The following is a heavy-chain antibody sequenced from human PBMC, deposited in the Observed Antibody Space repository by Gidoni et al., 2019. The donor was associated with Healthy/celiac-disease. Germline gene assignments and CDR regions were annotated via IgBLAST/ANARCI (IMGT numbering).Heavy chain of an antibody. CDR3: ARDPGWLQLSHFDY. V-gene: IGHV3-48*02. J-gene: IGHJ4*02. Sequence: EVQLVESGGGLVQPGGSLRLSCAASVFTFSSYSMNWVRQAPGKGLEWVSYISSSSSTIYYADSVKGRFTISRDNAKNSLYLQMNSLRDEDTAVYYCARDPGWLQLSHFDYWGQGTLVTVSS. D-gene: IGHD5-12*01. CDR1: VFTFSSYS. CDR2: ISSSSSTI.